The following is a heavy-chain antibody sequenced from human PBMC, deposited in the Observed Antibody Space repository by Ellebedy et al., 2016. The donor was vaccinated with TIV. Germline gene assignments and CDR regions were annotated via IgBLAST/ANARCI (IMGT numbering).Heavy chain of an antibody. CDR2: INQDGSEK. V-gene: IGHV3-7*04. CDR1: GFTISSYS. J-gene: IGHJ4*02. Sequence: GESLKISCAAPGFTISSYSMNWVRQAPGKGLEWVGNINQDGSEKCYGDSVKGRFTISRDNAKNSVYLQMNSLRAEDTAVYYCARENWYNDYWGQGTLVTVSS. D-gene: IGHD1/OR15-1a*01. CDR3: ARENWYNDY.